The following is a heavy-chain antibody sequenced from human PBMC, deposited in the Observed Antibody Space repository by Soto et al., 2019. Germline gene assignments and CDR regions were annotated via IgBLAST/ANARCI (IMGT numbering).Heavy chain of an antibody. CDR2: ISSSGSTI. CDR1: GFTFSGYE. Sequence: EVQLVESGGGLVQPEGSLRLSCAASGFTFSGYEMNWVRQAPGKGLEWVSYISSSGSTIYYADSVKGRFTISRDNAKNSLYLQMNSLRAEDTAVYYCARDRPGPVEYYGMDVWGQGTTVTVSS. V-gene: IGHV3-48*03. D-gene: IGHD2-15*01. CDR3: ARDRPGPVEYYGMDV. J-gene: IGHJ6*02.